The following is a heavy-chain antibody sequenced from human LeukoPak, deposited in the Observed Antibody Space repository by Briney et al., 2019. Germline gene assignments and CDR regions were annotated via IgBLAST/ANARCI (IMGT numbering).Heavy chain of an antibody. CDR3: AKDLSGGNSGYELDY. V-gene: IGHV3-30*18. D-gene: IGHD6-25*01. Sequence: PGRSLRLSCAASGFTFSTYGMHWVRQAPGKGLEWVAVISYDGSNKYYADSVKGRFTISRDNSKNTLYLQINSLRPEDTAVYYCAKDLSGGNSGYELDYWGQGSLVTVSS. CDR2: ISYDGSNK. CDR1: GFTFSTYG. J-gene: IGHJ4*02.